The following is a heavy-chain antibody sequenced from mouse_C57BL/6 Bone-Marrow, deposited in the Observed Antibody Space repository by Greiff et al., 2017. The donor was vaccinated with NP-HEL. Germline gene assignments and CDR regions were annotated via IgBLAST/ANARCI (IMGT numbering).Heavy chain of an antibody. J-gene: IGHJ2*01. CDR3: TTGTVVATGFDY. CDR1: GFNIKDDY. D-gene: IGHD1-1*01. CDR2: IDPENGDT. V-gene: IGHV14-4*01. Sequence: EVKLQESGAELVRPGASVKLSCTASGFNIKDDYMHWVKQRPEQGLEWIGWIDPENGDTEYASKFQGKATITADTSSNTAYLQLSSLTSEDTAVYYCTTGTVVATGFDYWGQGTTLTVSS.